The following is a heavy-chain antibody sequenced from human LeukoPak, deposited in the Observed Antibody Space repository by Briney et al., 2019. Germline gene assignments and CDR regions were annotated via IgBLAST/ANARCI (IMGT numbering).Heavy chain of an antibody. J-gene: IGHJ4*02. CDR1: GGSISGYY. CDR3: ARDMAAAGTHYFDY. CDR2: IYYSGST. Sequence: SETLSLTCTVSGGSISGYYWSWIRQPPGKGLEWIGYIYYSGSTNYNPSLKSRVTISVDTSKNQFSLKLSSVTAADTAVYYCARDMAAAGTHYFDYWGQGTLVTVSS. D-gene: IGHD6-13*01. V-gene: IGHV4-59*01.